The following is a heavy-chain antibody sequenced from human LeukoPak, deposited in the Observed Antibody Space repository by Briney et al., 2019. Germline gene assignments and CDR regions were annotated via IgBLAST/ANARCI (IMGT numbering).Heavy chain of an antibody. V-gene: IGHV3-30*02. J-gene: IGHJ4*02. D-gene: IGHD2-2*01. Sequence: TGGSLRLSCAASGFTFSSYGMHWVRQAPGKGLEWVAFIRYDGSNKYYADSVKGRFTISRDNSKNTLYLQMNSLRAEDTAVYYCAKDRGYCSSTSCYAGFDYWGQGTLVTVSS. CDR1: GFTFSSYG. CDR2: IRYDGSNK. CDR3: AKDRGYCSSTSCYAGFDY.